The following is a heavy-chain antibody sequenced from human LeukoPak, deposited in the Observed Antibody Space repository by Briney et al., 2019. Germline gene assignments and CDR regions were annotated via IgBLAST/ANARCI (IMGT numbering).Heavy chain of an antibody. CDR1: GVSISSYY. J-gene: IGHJ4*02. D-gene: IGHD3-22*01. CDR2: IHTSGST. CDR3: ARDQYYYDSSGYYPFDY. V-gene: IGHV4-4*07. Sequence: PSETLSLTCTVSGVSISSYYRSWIRQPAGKGLEWIGRIHTSGSTNYNPSLKSRVTMSVDTSKNEFSLKLSSVTAADTAVYYCARDQYYYDSSGYYPFDYWGQGTLVTVSS.